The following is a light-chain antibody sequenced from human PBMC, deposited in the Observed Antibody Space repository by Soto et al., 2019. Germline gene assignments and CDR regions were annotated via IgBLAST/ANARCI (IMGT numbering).Light chain of an antibody. CDR3: QQYHNLWT. J-gene: IGKJ1*01. Sequence: EIVMTQSPATLSVSPGERATLSCTASHYIYSNVAWFQRRPGQAPRLLIYRASTRATGTPARFTGSGSGTEFTLTITSLQSEDFALYYCQQYHNLWTFGQGTKVDIK. CDR1: HYIYSN. V-gene: IGKV3-15*01. CDR2: RAS.